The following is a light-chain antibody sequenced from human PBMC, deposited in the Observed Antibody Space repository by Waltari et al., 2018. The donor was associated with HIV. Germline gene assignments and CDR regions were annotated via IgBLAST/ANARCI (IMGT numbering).Light chain of an antibody. CDR1: SSDVGGYNL. CDR3: CAYAGSTTYVI. J-gene: IGLJ2*01. Sequence: QSALTQPASVSGSPGQSITIPCTGTSSDVGGYNLVSWYQQHPGKAPKLMIYEVSKRPSGVSNRFSGSKSGNTASLTIYGLQAEDEADYYCCAYAGSTTYVIFGGGTKLTVL. V-gene: IGLV2-23*02. CDR2: EVS.